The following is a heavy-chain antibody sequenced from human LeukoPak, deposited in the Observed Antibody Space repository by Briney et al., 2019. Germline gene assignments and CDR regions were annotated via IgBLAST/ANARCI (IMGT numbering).Heavy chain of an antibody. CDR2: IKQDGSEK. V-gene: IGHV3-7*01. J-gene: IGHJ3*02. Sequence: PGGSLRLSCAASGFTFSSYWMNWVRQAPGKGLEWVANIKQDGSEKYYVDSVKGRFTISRDNAKNSLYLQMNSLRAEDTAVYYCARVQITWSWAFDIWGKGKMVTVSS. D-gene: IGHD3-16*01. CDR1: GFTFSSYW. CDR3: ARVQITWSWAFDI.